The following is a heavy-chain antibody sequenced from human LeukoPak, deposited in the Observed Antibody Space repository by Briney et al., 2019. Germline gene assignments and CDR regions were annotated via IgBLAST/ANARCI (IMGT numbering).Heavy chain of an antibody. CDR1: GFTFSDYY. CDR2: ISSSSSYT. V-gene: IGHV3-11*06. Sequence: PGGSLRLSCAASGFTFSDYYMSWIRQAPGKGLEWVSYISSSSSYTNYADSVKGRLTISRDNAKNSLYLQMNSLRAEDTAVYYCARDLRRGYSGYDLGYWGQGTLVTVSS. J-gene: IGHJ4*02. CDR3: ARDLRRGYSGYDLGY. D-gene: IGHD5-12*01.